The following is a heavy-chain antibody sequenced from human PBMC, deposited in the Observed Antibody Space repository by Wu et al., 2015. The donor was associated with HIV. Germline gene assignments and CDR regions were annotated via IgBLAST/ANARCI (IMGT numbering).Heavy chain of an antibody. V-gene: IGHV1-46*01. D-gene: IGHD3-9*01. CDR3: AIGRQAITMTGTLAH. CDR1: GYTFTSYY. J-gene: IGHJ4*02. CDR2: INPSGGST. Sequence: QVQLVQSGAEVKKPGASVKVSCKASGYTFTSYYMHWVRQAPGQGFEWMGIINPSGGSTNYAQKFQGRVTMTRDTSTSTVYMELSSLRSEDTAVYYCAIGRQAITMTGTLAHWGQGSLVTVSS.